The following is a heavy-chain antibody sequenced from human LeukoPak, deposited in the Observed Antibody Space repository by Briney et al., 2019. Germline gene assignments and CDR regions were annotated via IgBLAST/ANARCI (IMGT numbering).Heavy chain of an antibody. J-gene: IGHJ3*02. CDR1: GGSFSGYY. Sequence: SETLSLTCAVYGGSFSGYYWSWIRQPPGKGLEWIGEINHSGSSKYNPSLKSRVTISIDTSKNQLSLKLSSVTAADTAVYSCVRHVARAFDIWGQGTKVTVSS. CDR3: VRHVARAFDI. CDR2: INHSGSS. V-gene: IGHV4-34*01.